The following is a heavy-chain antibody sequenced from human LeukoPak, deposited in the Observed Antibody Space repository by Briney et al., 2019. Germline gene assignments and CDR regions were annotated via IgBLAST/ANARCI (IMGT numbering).Heavy chain of an antibody. V-gene: IGHV3-23*01. Sequence: GGSLRLSCAASGFTFNNYAVSWVRQALGKGLEWVSGISGSGGSTYYADSVKGRFTISRDNSKNTLYLQMNSLRADDTAVYYCARVDSSWHDLDAFDIWGQGTMVTASS. CDR2: ISGSGGST. CDR1: GFTFNNYA. J-gene: IGHJ3*02. CDR3: ARVDSSWHDLDAFDI. D-gene: IGHD6-13*01.